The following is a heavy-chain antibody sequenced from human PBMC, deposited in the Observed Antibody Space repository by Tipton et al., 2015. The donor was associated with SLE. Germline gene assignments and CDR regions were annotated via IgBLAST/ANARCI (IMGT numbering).Heavy chain of an antibody. D-gene: IGHD3-3*01. CDR3: ARPGSPFWSGFPFDY. J-gene: IGHJ4*02. CDR2: INHSGST. Sequence: LRLSCAVYGGSFSAYYWSWIRQPPGKGLEWIGEINHSGSTNYNPSLKSRVTISVDTSKNQFSLKLSSVTAADTALYYCARPGSPFWSGFPFDYWGQGTLVTVPS. CDR1: GGSFSAYY. V-gene: IGHV4-34*01.